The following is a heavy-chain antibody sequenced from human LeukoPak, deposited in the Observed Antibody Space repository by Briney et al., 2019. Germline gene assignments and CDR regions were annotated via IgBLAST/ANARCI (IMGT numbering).Heavy chain of an antibody. J-gene: IGHJ4*02. CDR3: AKDEAYTAMWRIRYFDY. D-gene: IGHD5-18*01. CDR2: IRYDGSNK. V-gene: IGHV3-30*02. CDR1: GFTFSSYG. Sequence: GGSLRLSCAASGFTFSSYGMHWVCQAPGKGLEWVAFIRYDGSNKYYADSVKGRFTSSRDNSKNTLYLQMNSLRAEDTAVYYCAKDEAYTAMWRIRYFDYWGQGTLVTVSS.